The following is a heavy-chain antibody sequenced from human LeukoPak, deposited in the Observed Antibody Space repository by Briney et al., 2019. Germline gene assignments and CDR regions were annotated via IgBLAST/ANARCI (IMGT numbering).Heavy chain of an antibody. CDR2: ISDRGDST. CDR1: GFSVTTYA. CDR3: AKPALVGALTTGSDHFDY. D-gene: IGHD1-26*01. J-gene: IGHJ4*02. V-gene: IGHV3-43*02. Sequence: GGSLRLSCAASGFSVTTYAMGWVRQAPGKGLEWVSVISDRGDSTHYADSVKGRFTISRDNSKNSLYLQMNSLRTEDTALYYCAKPALVGALTTGSDHFDYWGQGTLVTVSS.